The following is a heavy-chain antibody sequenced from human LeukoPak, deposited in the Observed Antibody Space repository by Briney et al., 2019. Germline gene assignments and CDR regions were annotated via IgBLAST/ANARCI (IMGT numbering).Heavy chain of an antibody. CDR1: GFTFSTYS. CDR2: ISSSSRSI. CDR3: ARERARDGNYHFDY. Sequence: GGSLRLSCAASGFTFSTYSMNWVRQAPGKGLKWVSYISSSSRSINYADSVKGRFTISRDNAKNSLYLQMNSLRAEDTAVYYCARERARDGNYHFDYWGQGTLVTVSS. J-gene: IGHJ4*02. V-gene: IGHV3-48*01. D-gene: IGHD5-24*01.